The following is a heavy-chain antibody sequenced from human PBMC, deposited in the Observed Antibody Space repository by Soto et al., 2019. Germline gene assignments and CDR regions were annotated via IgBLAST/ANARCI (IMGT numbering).Heavy chain of an antibody. J-gene: IGHJ4*01. V-gene: IGHV1-2*02. Sequence: ASVKVSCKASGYTFTGYYMHRGRQAPGQALEWMRWIHPHSGGTNYTQMSQGRVTRTRDTSISTAYVELSRLRSDDTAVYYCARRIGYSYGLPDYWGQGTLVTLSS. D-gene: IGHD5-18*01. CDR1: GYTFTGYY. CDR2: IHPHSGGT. CDR3: ARRIGYSYGLPDY.